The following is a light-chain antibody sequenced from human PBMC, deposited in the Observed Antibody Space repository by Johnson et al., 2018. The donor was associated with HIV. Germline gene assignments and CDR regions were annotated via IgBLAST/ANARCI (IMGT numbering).Light chain of an antibody. J-gene: IGLJ1*01. CDR1: SSDMGNYA. V-gene: IGLV1-51*02. CDR2: ENN. CDR3: GTWDSSLSAYV. Sequence: QSILTQPPSVSEAPGQKVTISCSGSSSDMGNYAVSWYQQLPGTAPKLLIYENNKRPSGIPDRFSGSKSGTSATLGITGLQTGDEADYYCGTWDSSLSAYVFGTGTKVTVL.